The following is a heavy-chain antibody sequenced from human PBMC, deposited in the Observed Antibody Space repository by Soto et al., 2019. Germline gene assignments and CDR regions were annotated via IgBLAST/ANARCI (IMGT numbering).Heavy chain of an antibody. V-gene: IGHV1-69*06. J-gene: IGHJ5*02. CDR1: GGTFSSYA. CDR3: ARDNAGATALLAFDP. D-gene: IGHD2-15*01. CDR2: IIPIFGTA. Sequence: QVQLVQSGAEVQKPGSSVKVSCKASGGTFSSYAISWVRQAPGQGLEWMGGIIPIFGTANYAQKFQGRVTITADKSTSTAYMELSSLRSEDTAVYYCARDNAGATALLAFDPWGQGTLVTVSS.